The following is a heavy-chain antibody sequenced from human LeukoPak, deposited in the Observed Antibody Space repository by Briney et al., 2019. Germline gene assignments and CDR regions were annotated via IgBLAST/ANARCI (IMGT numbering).Heavy chain of an antibody. CDR2: IYYSGST. Sequence: SETLSLTCTVSGGSISSGDYYWSWIRQPPGKGLEWIGYIYYSGSTYYNPSLKSRVTISVDTSKNQFSLKLSSVTAADTAVYYCARGGVAAAGKVRYGMDVWGKGITVTVSS. D-gene: IGHD6-13*01. V-gene: IGHV4-30-4*01. CDR1: GGSISSGDYY. CDR3: ARGGVAAAGKVRYGMDV. J-gene: IGHJ6*04.